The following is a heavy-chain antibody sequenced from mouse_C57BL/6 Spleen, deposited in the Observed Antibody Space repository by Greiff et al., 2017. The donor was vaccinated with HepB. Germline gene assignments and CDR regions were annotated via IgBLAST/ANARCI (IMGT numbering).Heavy chain of an antibody. CDR1: GFTFSSYA. CDR2: ISSGGDYI. Sequence: EVMLVESGEGLVKPGGSLKLSCAASGFTFSSYAMSWVRQTPEKRLEWVAYISSGGDYIYYADTVKGRFTISRDNARNTLYLQMSSLKSEDTAMYYCTRDDYEEGFAYWGQGTLVTVSA. J-gene: IGHJ3*01. V-gene: IGHV5-9-1*02. D-gene: IGHD2-4*01. CDR3: TRDDYEEGFAY.